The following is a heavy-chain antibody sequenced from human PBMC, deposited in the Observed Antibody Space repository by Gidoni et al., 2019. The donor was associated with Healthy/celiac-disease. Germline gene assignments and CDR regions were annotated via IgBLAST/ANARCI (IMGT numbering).Heavy chain of an antibody. J-gene: IGHJ4*02. Sequence: QVQLVQSGAEVKKPGSAVKVSGKDSGGTVSSYAISWVRQAPGQWLEWMGGIIPIFGTANYAHKFQGRVTITADESTSTAYMELSSLRSDDTAVYYCASESVFAGATEENYWGQGTLVTVSS. CDR1: GGTVSSYA. CDR3: ASESVFAGATEENY. V-gene: IGHV1-69*01. D-gene: IGHD1-26*01. CDR2: IIPIFGTA.